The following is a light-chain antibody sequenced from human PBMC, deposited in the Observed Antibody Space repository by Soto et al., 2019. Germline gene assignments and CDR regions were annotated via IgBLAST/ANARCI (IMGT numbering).Light chain of an antibody. CDR2: GAS. Sequence: EVVITHSSATLSFSPVERATVSCRASHSVGSLLAWYQQKPGQAPRLLIYGASTRATGIPARFTGSGSGTEFTLTISSLQSEDFAVYYCQQYNNWPITFGPGTRLEIK. CDR1: HSVGSL. CDR3: QQYNNWPIT. J-gene: IGKJ5*01. V-gene: IGKV3-15*01.